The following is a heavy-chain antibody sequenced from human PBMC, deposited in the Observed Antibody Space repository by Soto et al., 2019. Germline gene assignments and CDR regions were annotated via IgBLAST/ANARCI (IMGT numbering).Heavy chain of an antibody. D-gene: IGHD3-10*01. CDR2: IYYLGST. Sequence: PSETLSLTCSVSGGSMSEYFWSWIRQSPGKGLEWIGYIYYLGSTDYNPSLKSRVTISVDTSKRQFSLRLTSVTAADTAVYYCARDGYDGSGSPYPDYWGTGTQVTVSS. CDR1: GGSMSEYF. J-gene: IGHJ4*02. V-gene: IGHV4-59*01. CDR3: ARDGYDGSGSPYPDY.